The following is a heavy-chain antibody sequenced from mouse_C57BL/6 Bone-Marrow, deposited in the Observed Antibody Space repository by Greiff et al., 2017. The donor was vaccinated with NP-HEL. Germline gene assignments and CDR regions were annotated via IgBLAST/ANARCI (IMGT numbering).Heavy chain of an antibody. CDR1: GYTFTSYG. CDR3: ARSFGWSPLDY. J-gene: IGHJ2*01. CDR2: IYPRSGNT. V-gene: IGHV1-81*01. Sequence: QVHVKQSGAELARPGASVKLSCKASGYTFTSYGISWVKQRTGQGLEWIGEIYPRSGNTYYNEKFKGKATLTADESSSTAYMELRSLTSEDSAVYFCARSFGWSPLDYWGQGTTLTVSS. D-gene: IGHD1-1*02.